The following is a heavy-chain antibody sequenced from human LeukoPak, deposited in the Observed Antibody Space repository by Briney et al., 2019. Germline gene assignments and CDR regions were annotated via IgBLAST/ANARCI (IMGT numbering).Heavy chain of an antibody. CDR1: GGSISSSRYY. CDR3: AGDVVVVAATGFDP. Sequence: SETLSLTCTVSGGSISSSRYYWGWIRQPPGKGLEWIGSIYYSGSTYYNPSLKSRVTISVDTSKNQFSLKLRSVTAADTAVYYCAGDVVVVAATGFDPWGQGTLVTVSS. D-gene: IGHD2-15*01. CDR2: IYYSGST. J-gene: IGHJ5*02. V-gene: IGHV4-39*01.